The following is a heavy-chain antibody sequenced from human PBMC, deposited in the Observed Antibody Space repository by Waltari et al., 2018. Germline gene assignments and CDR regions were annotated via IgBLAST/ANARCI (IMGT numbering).Heavy chain of an antibody. Sequence: EVQLVQSGAEVKKPGATVKISCKVSGYTFTDYYMHWVQQAPGKGLEWMGLVDPEDGETIYAGKFKGKITITEDTATDTAYMEMSSLRSEETAVYYCETSLSHCSGGSCYSGWFDHWGQGTLVTVSS. CDR2: VDPEDGET. CDR1: GYTFTDYY. D-gene: IGHD2-15*01. V-gene: IGHV1-69-2*01. J-gene: IGHJ5*02. CDR3: ETSLSHCSGGSCYSGWFDH.